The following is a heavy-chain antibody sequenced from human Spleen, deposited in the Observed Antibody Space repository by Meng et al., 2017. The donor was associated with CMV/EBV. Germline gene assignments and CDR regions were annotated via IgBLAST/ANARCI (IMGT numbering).Heavy chain of an antibody. CDR2: IYTSGSA. CDR3: ARDRGWLVDY. J-gene: IGHJ4*02. CDR1: GASISSYY. D-gene: IGHD6-19*01. V-gene: IGHV4-4*07. Sequence: QARLEAAGPGLVNPSDTLSLTCTFSGASISSYYGSWIRQPAGKGLEWIGRIYTSGSANYNPSLKSRVTMSVDTSKNQFSLKLSSVTAADTAGYYCARDRGWLVDYWGQGTLVTVSS.